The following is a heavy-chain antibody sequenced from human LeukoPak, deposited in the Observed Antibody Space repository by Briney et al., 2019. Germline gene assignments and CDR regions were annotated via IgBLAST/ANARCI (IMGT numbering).Heavy chain of an antibody. Sequence: GSLRLSCGGSGFTFRSFSMNWVRQAPGKGLEWVSYISSSSSTIYYADSVKGRFTISRDNAKNSLYLQMNSLRAEDTAVYYCARDSYGSGSYYRIDYWGQGTLVTVSS. D-gene: IGHD3-10*01. J-gene: IGHJ4*02. CDR3: ARDSYGSGSYYRIDY. CDR1: GFTFRSFS. V-gene: IGHV3-48*04. CDR2: ISSSSSTI.